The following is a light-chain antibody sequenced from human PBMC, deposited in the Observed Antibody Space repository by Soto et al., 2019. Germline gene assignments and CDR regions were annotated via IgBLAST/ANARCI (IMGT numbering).Light chain of an antibody. CDR3: QQHGYSQGYS. J-gene: IGKJ2*01. CDR1: QSVSSSY. V-gene: IGKV3-20*01. CDR2: GTS. Sequence: EIVLTQSPGTLSLSPGERATLSCRASQSVSSSYLVWYQQKPGQAPRLLIYGTSSRATCFPDRFSGSRSGTDFTLTISRPEPEDFAVYHCQQHGYSQGYSFGQETKLEIK.